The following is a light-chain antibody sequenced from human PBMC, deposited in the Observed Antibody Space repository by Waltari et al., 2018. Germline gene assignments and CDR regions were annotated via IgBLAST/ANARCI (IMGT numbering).Light chain of an antibody. V-gene: IGKV3-20*01. CDR3: QQYGSSPGT. Sequence: EIVLTQSPGTLSLSPGERATLSCRASQSVSSRYLAGYQQKPGQVPRLLIYGASSRATGIPDRFSGSGSGTDFTLTISRLEPEDFAVYYCQQYGSSPGTFGQGTKVEIK. CDR1: QSVSSRY. J-gene: IGKJ1*01. CDR2: GAS.